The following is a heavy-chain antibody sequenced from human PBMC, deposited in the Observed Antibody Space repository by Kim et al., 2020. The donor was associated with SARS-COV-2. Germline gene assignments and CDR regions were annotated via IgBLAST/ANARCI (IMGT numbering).Heavy chain of an antibody. CDR3: ARIVGSGFWSGYFDD. Sequence: NPSLKSRVTISMDTSENQFSLRLSSVTAADTAVYYCARIVGSGFWSGYFDDWGQGILFIVSS. D-gene: IGHD3-3*01. V-gene: IGHV4-31*02. J-gene: IGHJ4*02.